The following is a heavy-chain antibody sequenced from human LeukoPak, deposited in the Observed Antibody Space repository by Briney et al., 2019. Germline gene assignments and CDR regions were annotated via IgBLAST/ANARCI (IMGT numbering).Heavy chain of an antibody. Sequence: SDTLSLTCAVYGGPFRGFFWSWIRQALGKGLEWIGEISHSGSPNYNPSLRSRITISLDTSKSQFSLRLTSVTAADSAVYFCARGIFYGGRNQYIWFDLWGQGTLVTVSS. J-gene: IGHJ5*02. CDR2: ISHSGSP. CDR1: GGPFRGFF. D-gene: IGHD4-23*01. CDR3: ARGIFYGGRNQYIWFDL. V-gene: IGHV4-34*01.